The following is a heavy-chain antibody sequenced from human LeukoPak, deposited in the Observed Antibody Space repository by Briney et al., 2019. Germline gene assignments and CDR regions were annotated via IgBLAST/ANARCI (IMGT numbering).Heavy chain of an antibody. J-gene: IGHJ5*02. CDR1: GGTFSSYA. CDR3: ARASPYFYCSGGSCYFHP. D-gene: IGHD2-15*01. V-gene: IGHV1-69*05. CDR2: IIPIFGTA. Sequence: SVTVSCTASGGTFSSYAISWVRQAPGQGLEWMGGIIPIFGTANYAQKFQGRVTITTDESTSTAYMELSSLRSEDTAVYYCARASPYFYCSGGSCYFHPWGQGTLVTVSS.